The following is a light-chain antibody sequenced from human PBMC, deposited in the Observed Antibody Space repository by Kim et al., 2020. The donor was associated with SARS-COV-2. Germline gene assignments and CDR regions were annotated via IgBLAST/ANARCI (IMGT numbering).Light chain of an antibody. J-gene: IGKJ4*01. CDR1: QGVSSY. V-gene: IGKV3-11*01. Sequence: LSPGERAPLSCRASQGVSSYLAWYQQRPGQAPRLLVYDVSNRATGIPDRFSGGGSGTDFTLTISSLEPEDFAVYYCQQRSAWPLTLGGGTKVDIK. CDR3: QQRSAWPLT. CDR2: DVS.